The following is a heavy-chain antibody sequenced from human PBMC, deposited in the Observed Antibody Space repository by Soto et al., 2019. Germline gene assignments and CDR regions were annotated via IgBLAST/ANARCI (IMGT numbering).Heavy chain of an antibody. Sequence: PSETLSLTCTVSGGSISSGDYYWSWIRQPPGKGLEWIGYIYYSGSTYYNPSLKSRVTISVDTSKNQFSLKLSSVTAADTAVYYCARHYTGMVRGVIGYLDYWGQGTLVTVSS. J-gene: IGHJ4*02. CDR2: IYYSGST. CDR1: GGSISSGDYY. CDR3: ARHYTGMVRGVIGYLDY. V-gene: IGHV4-30-4*01. D-gene: IGHD3-10*01.